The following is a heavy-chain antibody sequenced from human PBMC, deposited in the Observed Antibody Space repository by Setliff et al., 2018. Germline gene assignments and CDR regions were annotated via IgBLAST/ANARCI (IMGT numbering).Heavy chain of an antibody. CDR2: IYTSGST. Sequence: SETLSLTCTVSGGSISSGSYYWSWIRQPAGKGLEWIGRIYTSGSTNYNPSLKSRVTISVDTSKNQFSLKLSSVTAADTAVYYCARGGYYNFWSGYYDYWGQGTLVTVS. CDR1: GGSISSGSYY. CDR3: ARGGYYNFWSGYYDY. D-gene: IGHD3-3*01. J-gene: IGHJ4*02. V-gene: IGHV4-61*02.